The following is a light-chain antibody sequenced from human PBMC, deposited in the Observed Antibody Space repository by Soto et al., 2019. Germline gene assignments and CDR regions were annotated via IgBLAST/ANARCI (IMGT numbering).Light chain of an antibody. V-gene: IGKV1-5*03. J-gene: IGKJ1*01. CDR1: QTINRW. Sequence: VGDRVTITCRASQTINRWLAWHQQKPGKAPKVLIYEASNLEIGVPSRFGGSGSGTEFTLIISSLQPDDFATYYCQQYDSYPWTFGQGTKVDIK. CDR2: EAS. CDR3: QQYDSYPWT.